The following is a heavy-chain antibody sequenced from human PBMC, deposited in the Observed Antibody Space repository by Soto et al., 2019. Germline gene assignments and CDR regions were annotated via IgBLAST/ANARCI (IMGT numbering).Heavy chain of an antibody. V-gene: IGHV1-18*01. J-gene: IGHJ4*02. CDR2: ISAYNGNT. Sequence: ASVKVSCKASGYTFTSYGISWVRQAPGQGLEWMGWISAYNGNTNYAQKLQGRVTMTTDTSTSTAYMELRSLRSDDTAVYYCARDLKKWGSGWYLQGYWGQGTLVTVSS. CDR1: GYTFTSYG. CDR3: ARDLKKWGSGWYLQGY. D-gene: IGHD6-13*01.